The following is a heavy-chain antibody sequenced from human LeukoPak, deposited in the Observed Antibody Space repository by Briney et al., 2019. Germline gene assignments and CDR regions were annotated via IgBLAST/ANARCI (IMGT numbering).Heavy chain of an antibody. CDR3: AKSDWFDP. V-gene: IGHV3-74*01. Sequence: GGSLRLSCAASGFTFSIYSMHWVRQAPGKGLVWVSRIKSDGCSTSYADSVKGRFTISRDNAKNTLYLQMDSLRVEDTAVYYCAKSDWFDPWGQGTLVTVSS. CDR2: IKSDGCST. CDR1: GFTFSIYS. J-gene: IGHJ5*02.